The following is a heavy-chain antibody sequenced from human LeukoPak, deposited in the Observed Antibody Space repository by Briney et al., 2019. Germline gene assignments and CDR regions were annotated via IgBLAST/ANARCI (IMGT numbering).Heavy chain of an antibody. Sequence: GGSLRLSCAASGFTFTTYWMHWVRQAPGKGLVWVSHINSDGSITSYADSVKGRFTISRDNAKNTLYLQMNSLGAEDTAVYYCVRSSDHYGLDVWGQGTTVTVSS. CDR2: INSDGSIT. D-gene: IGHD6-6*01. V-gene: IGHV3-74*01. CDR3: VRSSDHYGLDV. CDR1: GFTFTTYW. J-gene: IGHJ6*02.